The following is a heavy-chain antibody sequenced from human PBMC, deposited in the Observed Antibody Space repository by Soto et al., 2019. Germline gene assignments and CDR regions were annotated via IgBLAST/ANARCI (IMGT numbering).Heavy chain of an antibody. CDR3: VKGDGRIIARHFDY. V-gene: IGHV3-23*01. D-gene: IGHD1-20*01. CDR1: GFTFSDYA. J-gene: IGHJ4*02. CDR2: IASGGGSP. Sequence: EVQLLESGGGLVQPGGSLRLSCAASGFTFSDYAMTWVRQAPGKGREWVSSIASGGGSPYYADSVKGRFTISRNNSRNTLYLRMDILSAADTAVYYCVKGDGRIIARHFDYWGQGTLVTVSS.